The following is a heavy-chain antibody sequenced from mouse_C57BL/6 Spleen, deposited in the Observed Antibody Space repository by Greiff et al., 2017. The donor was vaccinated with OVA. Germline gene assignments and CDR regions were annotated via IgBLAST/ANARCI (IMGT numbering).Heavy chain of an antibody. D-gene: IGHD2-3*01. CDR2: ISYDGSN. CDR1: GYSITSGYY. J-gene: IGHJ4*01. CDR3: ARVLYDGYPHYYAMDY. Sequence: DVQLQESGPGLVKPSQSLSLTCSVTGYSITSGYYWNWIRQFPGNKLEWMGYISYDGSNNYNPSLKNRISITRDTSKNQFLLKLNSVTTEDTATYYCARVLYDGYPHYYAMDYWGQGTSVTVSS. V-gene: IGHV3-6*01.